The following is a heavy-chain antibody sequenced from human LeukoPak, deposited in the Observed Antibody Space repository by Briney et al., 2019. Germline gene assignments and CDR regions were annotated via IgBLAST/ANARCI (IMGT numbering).Heavy chain of an antibody. J-gene: IGHJ6*03. CDR2: IYYSGST. V-gene: IGHV4-59*01. CDR3: SRVVPAANYYYYMGG. Sequence: PSETLSLTCAVYGGSFSGYYWSWIRQPPGKGLEWIGYIYYSGSTNYNPSLKSRVTISVDTSKNQFSLKLSSVTAADPAGYYWSRVVPAANYYYYMGGRGKGTTVTISS. D-gene: IGHD2-2*01. CDR1: GGSFSGYY.